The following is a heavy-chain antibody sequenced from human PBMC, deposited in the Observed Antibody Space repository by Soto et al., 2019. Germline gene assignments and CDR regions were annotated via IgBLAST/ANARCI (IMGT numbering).Heavy chain of an antibody. Sequence: GSLVLSCAASGFTFSSYGMHWVRQAPGKGLEWVAVISYDGSNKYYADSVKGRFTISRDNSKNTLYLQMNSLRDEDTAVYYCAKDQDSIYYYDSSGYLDYWGQGTLVTVYS. D-gene: IGHD3-22*01. V-gene: IGHV3-30*18. CDR2: ISYDGSNK. CDR1: GFTFSSYG. J-gene: IGHJ4*02. CDR3: AKDQDSIYYYDSSGYLDY.